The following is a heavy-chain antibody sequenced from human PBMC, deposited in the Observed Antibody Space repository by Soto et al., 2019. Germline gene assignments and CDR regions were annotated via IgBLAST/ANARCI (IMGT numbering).Heavy chain of an antibody. CDR1: GFTFSSYA. CDR2: ISGSGGST. J-gene: IGHJ6*02. V-gene: IGHV3-23*01. Sequence: PGGSLRLSCAASGFTFSSYAMSWVRQAPGKGLEWVSAISGSGGSTYYADSVKGRFTISRDNSKNTLYLQMNSLRAEDTAVYYCVKRLVRFLDWGPLDVLGQRTTVTVSS. CDR3: VKRLVRFLDWGPLDV. D-gene: IGHD3-3*01.